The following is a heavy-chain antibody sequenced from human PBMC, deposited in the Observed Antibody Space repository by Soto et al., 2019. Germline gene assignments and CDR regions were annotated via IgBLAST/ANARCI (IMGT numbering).Heavy chain of an antibody. J-gene: IGHJ5*02. CDR2: IYYSGST. CDR1: GGSISSGGYY. D-gene: IGHD5-18*01. V-gene: IGHV4-61*08. CDR3: ARASYDRFSWFDP. Sequence: PSETLSLTCTVSGGSISSGGYYWSWIRQHPGKGLEWIGYIYYSGSTYYNPSLKSRVTISVDTSKNQFSLKLSSVTAADTAVYYCARASYDRFSWFDPWGQGTLVTVSS.